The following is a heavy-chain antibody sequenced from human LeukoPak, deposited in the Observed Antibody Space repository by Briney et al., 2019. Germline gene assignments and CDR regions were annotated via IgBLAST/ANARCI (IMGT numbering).Heavy chain of an antibody. D-gene: IGHD4/OR15-4a*01. CDR3: ASAKLDNWFDP. V-gene: IGHV4-30-2*01. Sequence: SQTLSLTCTVSGGSISSGGYYWSWIRQPPGRGLEWIGYIYHSGSTYYNPSLKSRVTISVDRSKNQFSLKVSSVTAADTAVYYCASAKLDNWFDPWGQGTLVTVSS. CDR1: GGSISSGGYY. CDR2: IYHSGST. J-gene: IGHJ5*02.